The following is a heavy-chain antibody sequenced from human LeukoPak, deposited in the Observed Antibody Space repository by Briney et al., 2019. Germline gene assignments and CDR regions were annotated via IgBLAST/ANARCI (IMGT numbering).Heavy chain of an antibody. D-gene: IGHD1-7*01. Sequence: GGSLRLSCAASGFTFSSYSMNWVRQAPGKGLEWVSTITSGGNTYYADSVKGRFTISRDNSKNTLYLQMNSLRAEDTAVYYCAKRWGTGTTTRGYYFDYWGQGTLVTVSS. J-gene: IGHJ4*02. CDR1: GFTFSSYS. CDR2: ITSGGNT. V-gene: IGHV3-23*01. CDR3: AKRWGTGTTTRGYYFDY.